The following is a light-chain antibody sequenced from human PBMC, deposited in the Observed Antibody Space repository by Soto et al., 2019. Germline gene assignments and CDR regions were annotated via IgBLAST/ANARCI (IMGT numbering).Light chain of an antibody. Sequence: QSVLTQPASVSGSPGQSITISCTGTSSDVGGYNYVSWYQQHPGKAPKLMIYDVSNRPSGVSNRFSGSKSRNTASLTISGLQAEDEADYYCSSYTSSSTLSVVFGGGTKLTVL. J-gene: IGLJ2*01. CDR1: SSDVGGYNY. CDR2: DVS. V-gene: IGLV2-14*01. CDR3: SSYTSSSTLSVV.